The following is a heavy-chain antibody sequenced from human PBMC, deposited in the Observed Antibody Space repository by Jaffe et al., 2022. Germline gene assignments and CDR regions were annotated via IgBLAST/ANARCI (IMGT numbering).Heavy chain of an antibody. CDR2: IIPILGIA. CDR3: ARDSGSYSRHYYYYYYMDV. Sequence: QVQLVQSGAEVKKPGSSVKVSCKASGGTFSSYTISWVRQAPGQGLEWMGRIIPILGIANYAQKFQGRVTITADKSTSTAYMELSSLRSEDTAVYYCARDSGSYSRHYYYYYYMDVWGKGTTVTVSS. CDR1: GGTFSSYT. D-gene: IGHD1-26*01. J-gene: IGHJ6*03. V-gene: IGHV1-69*08.